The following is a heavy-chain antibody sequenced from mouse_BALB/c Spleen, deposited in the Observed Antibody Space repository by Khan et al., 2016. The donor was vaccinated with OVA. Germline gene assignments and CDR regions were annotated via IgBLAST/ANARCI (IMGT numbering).Heavy chain of an antibody. CDR2: ISYSGNT. J-gene: IGHJ2*02. Sequence: VQLKQSGPGLVKPSQSLSLTCTVTGYSITSDYAWNWIRQFPGNKLEWMGFISYSGNTKYNPSLKSRISITRDTSRNQFFLQLNSVTIEDTATYYCVRIYGGDFDYWGQGTSLTVSS. D-gene: IGHD1-1*01. CDR1: GYSITSDYA. V-gene: IGHV3-2*02. CDR3: VRIYGGDFDY.